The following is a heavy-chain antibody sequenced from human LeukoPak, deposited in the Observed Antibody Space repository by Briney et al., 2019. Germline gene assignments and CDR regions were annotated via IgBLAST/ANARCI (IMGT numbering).Heavy chain of an antibody. CDR1: GGSISSYY. V-gene: IGHV4-59*08. J-gene: IGHJ4*02. D-gene: IGHD3-22*01. Sequence: SETLSLTCTVSGGSISSYYWSWIRQPPGKGLEWIGYISYSGSTYYNPSLKSRVTISLDTSKNQFSLTLSSVTAADTAVYYCARLQYYYDSNGYYSLYYFDYWGQGTVATVSS. CDR2: ISYSGST. CDR3: ARLQYYYDSNGYYSLYYFDY.